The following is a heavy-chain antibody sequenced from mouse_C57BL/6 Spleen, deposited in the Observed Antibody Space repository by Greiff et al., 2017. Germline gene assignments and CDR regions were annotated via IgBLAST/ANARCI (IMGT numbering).Heavy chain of an antibody. Sequence: EVKLVESGGGLVQPKGSLKLSCAASGFSFNTYAMNWVRQAPGKGLEWVARIRSKSNNYATYYADSVKDRFTISRDDSESMLYLQMNNLKTEDTAMYYCVRQDPIYYGHLEYFDVWGTGTTVTVSS. CDR1: GFSFNTYA. CDR3: VRQDPIYYGHLEYFDV. J-gene: IGHJ1*03. CDR2: IRSKSNNYAT. D-gene: IGHD2-1*01. V-gene: IGHV10-1*01.